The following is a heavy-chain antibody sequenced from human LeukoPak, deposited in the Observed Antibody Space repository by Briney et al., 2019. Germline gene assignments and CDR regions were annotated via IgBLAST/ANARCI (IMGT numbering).Heavy chain of an antibody. J-gene: IGHJ4*02. CDR1: GFTFSSYA. CDR3: AGPGDPAYYFDY. CDR2: ISGSGGST. V-gene: IGHV3-23*01. Sequence: GGSLRLSYAAFGFTFSSYAMSWVRQAPGKGLEWVSAISGSGGSTYYADSVKGRFTISRDNSKNTLYLQMNSLRAEDTAVYYCAGPGDPAYYFDYWGQGTLVTVSS. D-gene: IGHD2-21*02.